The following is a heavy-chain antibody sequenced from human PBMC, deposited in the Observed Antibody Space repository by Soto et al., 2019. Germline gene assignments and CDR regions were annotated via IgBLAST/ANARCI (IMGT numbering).Heavy chain of an antibody. CDR3: ARGFGSSWYYFDY. J-gene: IGHJ4*02. Sequence: AETLSLTCTVSGGSISSYYWSWIRQPAGKGLEWIGRIYTSGTTNYNPSLKGRVTMSLDTSKNQFSLKLSSVTAADTAMYYCARGFGSSWYYFDYWGPGTLVTVSS. D-gene: IGHD6-13*01. CDR2: IYTSGTT. V-gene: IGHV4-4*07. CDR1: GGSISSYY.